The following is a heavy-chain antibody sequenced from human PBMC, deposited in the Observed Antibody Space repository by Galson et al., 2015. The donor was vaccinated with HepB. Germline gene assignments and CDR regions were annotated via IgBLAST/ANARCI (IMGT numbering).Heavy chain of an antibody. CDR3: ARGGYSSSQRYYYYYYGMDV. J-gene: IGHJ6*02. Sequence: SVKVSCKASGYTFTSYGISWVRQAPGQGLEWMGWISAYNGNTNYAQKLQGRVTMTTDTSTSTAYMELRSLRSDDTAVYYCARGGYSSSQRYYYYYYGMDVWGQGTTVTVSS. CDR1: GYTFTSYG. V-gene: IGHV1-18*01. CDR2: ISAYNGNT. D-gene: IGHD6-6*01.